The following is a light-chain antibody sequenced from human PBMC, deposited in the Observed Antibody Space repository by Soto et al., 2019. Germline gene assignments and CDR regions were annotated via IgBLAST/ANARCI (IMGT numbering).Light chain of an antibody. V-gene: IGKV3-20*01. Sequence: EIVLTQSPGTLSMSPGERGTLSCRASQSVTSSYLAWYQQKPGQAPRLLIYGASSRATGIPDRFSGSGSGTDFTLTISRLEPEHFAVYYCQHYGTFGQGTKLEIK. J-gene: IGKJ2*01. CDR2: GAS. CDR3: QHYGT. CDR1: QSVTSSY.